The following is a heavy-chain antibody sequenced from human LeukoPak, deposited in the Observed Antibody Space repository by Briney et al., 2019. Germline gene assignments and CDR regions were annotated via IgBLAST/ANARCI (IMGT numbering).Heavy chain of an antibody. CDR3: ARDPQYYYGSGRNPNAFDI. CDR2: IYSGGST. D-gene: IGHD3-10*01. J-gene: IGHJ3*02. V-gene: IGHV3-53*01. Sequence: GGSLRLSCAASGFTVSSNYMSWVRQAPGKGLEWVSVIYSGGSTYYADSVKGRFTISRDNSKNTLYLQMNSLRAEDTAVYYCARDPQYYYGSGRNPNAFDIWGQGTTVTVSS. CDR1: GFTVSSNY.